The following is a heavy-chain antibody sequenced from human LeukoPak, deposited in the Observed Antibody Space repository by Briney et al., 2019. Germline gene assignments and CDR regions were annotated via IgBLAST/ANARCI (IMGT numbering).Heavy chain of an antibody. Sequence: PGGSLRLSCAASGFTFSSYGMHWVRQAPGKGLEWVTYIQNDGSNKYYADSVKGRFTISRDNPKNTLYLQMNTLRAEDAGVFYCAKEETGNYDYWGQGTLVTVSS. J-gene: IGHJ4*02. CDR1: GFTFSSYG. CDR3: AKEETGNYDY. D-gene: IGHD3-9*01. V-gene: IGHV3-30*02. CDR2: IQNDGSNK.